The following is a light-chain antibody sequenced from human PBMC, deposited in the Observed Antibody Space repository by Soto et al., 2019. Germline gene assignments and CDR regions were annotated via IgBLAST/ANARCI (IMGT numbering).Light chain of an antibody. CDR1: SSDVGGYNY. CDR2: DVS. J-gene: IGLJ1*01. V-gene: IGLV2-14*03. CDR3: SSYTRSSTLYV. Sequence: QSALTQPASVSGSPGQSITISCTGTSSDVGGYNYVSWYQQYPGKAPKVMIYDVSNRPSGVSNRFSGSKSGDTASLTISWLQAEDEADYYCSSYTRSSTLYVFGTGTKVTVL.